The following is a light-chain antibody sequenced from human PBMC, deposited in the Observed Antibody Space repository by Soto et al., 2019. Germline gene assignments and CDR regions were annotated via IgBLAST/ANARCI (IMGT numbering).Light chain of an antibody. CDR1: QSIHTS. J-gene: IGKJ1*01. CDR2: DST. CDR3: QQYGSSPWT. Sequence: FLTQCPATLSRSPGERATLSWRASQSIHTSLAWYQQKSGQPPRLVIYDSTLRANGVPDRFGGSGSGTDFTLTISRLEPEDFAVYYCQQYGSSPWTFGHGTQVDIK. V-gene: IGKV3-20*01.